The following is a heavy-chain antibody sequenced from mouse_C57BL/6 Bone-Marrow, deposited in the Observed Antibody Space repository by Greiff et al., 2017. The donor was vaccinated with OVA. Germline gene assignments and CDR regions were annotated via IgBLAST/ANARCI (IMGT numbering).Heavy chain of an antibody. J-gene: IGHJ2*01. D-gene: IGHD1-1*01. CDR2: INPSTGGT. CDR1: GYSFTGYY. CDR3: ARANYYSSGDY. Sequence: EVQLQQSGPELVKPGASVKISCKASGYSFTGYYMNWVKQSPEKSLEWIGEINPSTGGTSYNQKFKAKATLTVDKSSSTAYMQLKSLTSEDSAVDIYARANYYSSGDYWGQGTTLTVAS. V-gene: IGHV1-42*01.